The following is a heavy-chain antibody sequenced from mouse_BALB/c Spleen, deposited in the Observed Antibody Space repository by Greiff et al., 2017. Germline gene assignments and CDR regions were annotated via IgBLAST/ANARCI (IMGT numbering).Heavy chain of an antibody. V-gene: IGHV5-6-5*01. Sequence: EVQLVESGGGLVKPGGSLKLSCAASGFTFSSYAMSWVRQTPEKRLEWVASISSGGSTYYPDSVKGRFTISRDNARNILYLQMSSLRSEDTAMYYCAKNTTYAMDYWGQGTSVTVSS. D-gene: IGHD1-1*01. J-gene: IGHJ4*01. CDR1: GFTFSSYA. CDR2: ISSGGST. CDR3: AKNTTYAMDY.